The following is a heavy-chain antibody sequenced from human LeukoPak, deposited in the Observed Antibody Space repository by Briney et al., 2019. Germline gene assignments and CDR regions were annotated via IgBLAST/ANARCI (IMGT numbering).Heavy chain of an antibody. J-gene: IGHJ5*02. CDR1: GFTFSSYE. Sequence: GGSLRLSCAASGFTFSSYEMNWVRQAPGKGLEWVSYISSSVSTIYYADSVKGRFTISRDNAKNSLYLQMNSLRAEDTAVYYCARDSGSYTGNNWFDPWGQGTLVTVSS. CDR2: ISSSVSTI. CDR3: ARDSGSYTGNNWFDP. D-gene: IGHD1-26*01. V-gene: IGHV3-48*03.